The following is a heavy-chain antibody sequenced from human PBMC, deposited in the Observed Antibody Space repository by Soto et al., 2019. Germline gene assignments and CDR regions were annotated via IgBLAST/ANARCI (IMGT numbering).Heavy chain of an antibody. CDR2: IKPDGSEK. CDR3: ARGDYYDTSGPLSDAFDI. V-gene: IGHV3-7*04. J-gene: IGHJ3*02. Sequence: PGGSLRLSCAASGFTFNTYWMSWVRQAPGKGLEWVANIKPDGSEKWYVDSVKGRFTISRDNAKNSLYLQMNSLRAEDTAVYFCARGDYYDTSGPLSDAFDIWGQGTMVTVSS. CDR1: GFTFNTYW. D-gene: IGHD3-22*01.